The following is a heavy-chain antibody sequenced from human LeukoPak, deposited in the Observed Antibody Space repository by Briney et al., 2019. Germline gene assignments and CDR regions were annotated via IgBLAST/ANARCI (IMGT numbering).Heavy chain of an antibody. D-gene: IGHD2-21*02. V-gene: IGHV1-24*01. CDR3: ARWAPSGDRDYYYYMDV. CDR2: FDPEDGET. Sequence: ASVKVPCKVSGYTLTELSMHWVRQAPGKGLEWMGGFDPEDGETIYAQKFQGRVTMTEDTSTDTAYMELSSLRSEDTAVYYCARWAPSGDRDYYYYMDVWGKGTTVTVSS. CDR1: GYTLTELS. J-gene: IGHJ6*03.